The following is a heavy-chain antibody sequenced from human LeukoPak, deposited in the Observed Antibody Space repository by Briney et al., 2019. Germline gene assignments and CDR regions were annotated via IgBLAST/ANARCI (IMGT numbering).Heavy chain of an antibody. CDR1: GFTVSSNY. CDR2: IYSGGST. V-gene: IGHV3-53*01. J-gene: IGHJ6*02. CDR3: ASSNLARYYYGSGSSLGMDV. Sequence: PGGSLRLSCAASGFTVSSNYMSWVRQAPGKGLEWVSVIYSGGSTYYADSVKGRFTISRGNSKNTLYLQMNSLRAEDTAVYYCASSNLARYYYGSGSSLGMDVWGQGTTVTVSS. D-gene: IGHD3-10*01.